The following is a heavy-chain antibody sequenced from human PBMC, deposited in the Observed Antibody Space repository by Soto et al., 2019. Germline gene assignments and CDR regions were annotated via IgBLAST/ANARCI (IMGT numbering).Heavy chain of an antibody. Sequence: QVQLQESGPGLVKPSQTLSLACTVSGGPFSGGGYYWSWVRQAPGKGLEWMGYILHNGDTSYNPSLKSRITISKDTSKRHFSLNLSSVTAADTAVYYCARGDSTVSSVFDYWGQGMLVTVSS. J-gene: IGHJ4*02. D-gene: IGHD4-17*01. CDR1: GGPFSGGGYY. V-gene: IGHV4-31*03. CDR3: ARGDSTVSSVFDY. CDR2: ILHNGDT.